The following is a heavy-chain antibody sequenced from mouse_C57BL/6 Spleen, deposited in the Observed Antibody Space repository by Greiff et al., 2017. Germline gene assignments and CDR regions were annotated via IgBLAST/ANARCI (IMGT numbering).Heavy chain of an antibody. D-gene: IGHD1-1*01. V-gene: IGHV1-64*01. CDR3: ARTTVVATYY. CDR2: IHPNSGST. Sequence: QVQLQQPGAELVKPGASVKLSCKASGYTFTSYWMHWVKQRPGQGLEWIGMIHPNSGSTNYNEKFKSKATLTVVKSSSTAYMQLSSLTSEDSAVYYGARTTVVATYYWGQGTTLTVSS. J-gene: IGHJ2*01. CDR1: GYTFTSYW.